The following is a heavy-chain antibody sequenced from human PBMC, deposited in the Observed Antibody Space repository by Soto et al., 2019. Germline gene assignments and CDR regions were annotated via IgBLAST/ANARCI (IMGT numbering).Heavy chain of an antibody. Sequence: GGSLRLSCAASGFTFSSYSMNWVRQAPGKGLEWVSSISSSSSYISYAASVKGPFTISRDNAKNSLYLQMNSLRAEDTAVYYCARWGLYGMDVWGQGTTVTVSS. V-gene: IGHV3-21*01. CDR3: ARWGLYGMDV. D-gene: IGHD7-27*01. CDR2: ISSSSSYI. J-gene: IGHJ6*02. CDR1: GFTFSSYS.